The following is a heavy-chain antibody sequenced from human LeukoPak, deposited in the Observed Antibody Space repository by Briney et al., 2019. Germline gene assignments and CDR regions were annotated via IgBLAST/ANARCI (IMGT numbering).Heavy chain of an antibody. D-gene: IGHD2-21*02. CDR3: ATLYCGGDCYYFDY. CDR2: INHSGST. Sequence: SETLSLTCAVYGGSFSGYYWSWIRQPPGKGLEWIGEINHSGSTNYNPSLKSRVTISVDTSKNQFSLKLSSVTAADTAVYYCATLYCGGDCYYFDYWGQGTLVTVS. CDR1: GGSFSGYY. J-gene: IGHJ4*02. V-gene: IGHV4-34*01.